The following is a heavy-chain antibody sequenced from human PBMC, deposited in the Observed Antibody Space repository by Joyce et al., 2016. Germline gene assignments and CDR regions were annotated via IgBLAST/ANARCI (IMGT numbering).Heavy chain of an antibody. V-gene: IGHV4-4*02. CDR3: VRGRGHTNSWFPFDS. D-gene: IGHD6-13*01. J-gene: IGHJ4*02. CDR1: GESISTNHW. Sequence: QVQLQQSGPRLVKPSGTLTLTCAVSGESISTNHWWTWVRQPPGQGLEWIGEVYHDGRANYKPSLESRVSISVDKSKKHFALQLTSVTAADTAVYYCVRGRGHTNSWFPFDSWGQGALVSVSS. CDR2: VYHDGRA.